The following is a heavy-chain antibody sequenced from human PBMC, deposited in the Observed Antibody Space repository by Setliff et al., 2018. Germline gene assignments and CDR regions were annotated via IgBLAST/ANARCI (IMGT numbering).Heavy chain of an antibody. D-gene: IGHD1-1*01. CDR3: ARDVWGAGTGWFDP. Sequence: SETLSLTCTVSGASISSSRDYWGWVRQPPGKGLEWIGSIYYSGSTYYNPSLKSRVTLSLDTSKNHLSLNLTSVTAADTAVYYCARDVWGAGTGWFDPWGLGILVTVSS. V-gene: IGHV4-39*02. J-gene: IGHJ5*02. CDR1: GASISSSRDY. CDR2: IYYSGST.